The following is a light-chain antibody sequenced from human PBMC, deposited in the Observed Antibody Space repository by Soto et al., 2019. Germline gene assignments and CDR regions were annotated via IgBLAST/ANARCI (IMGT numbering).Light chain of an antibody. CDR3: SSYTSRSTLV. CDR1: SRDVGGYNF. J-gene: IGLJ2*01. CDR2: EVS. V-gene: IGLV2-14*01. Sequence: QSALTQPASVSGSPGQSITISCTGTSRDVGGYNFVSWYQQHPGKAPKLMIFEVSNRPSGVSYRFSGSKSGNTPSLTNSGLQAEDEADYYCSSYTSRSTLVFGGGTKLTVL.